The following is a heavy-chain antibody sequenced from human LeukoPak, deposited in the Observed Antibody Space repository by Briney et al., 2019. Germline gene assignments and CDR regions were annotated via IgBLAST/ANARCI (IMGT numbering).Heavy chain of an antibody. CDR3: ARRGIAAAGTYYFDY. J-gene: IGHJ4*02. V-gene: IGHV4-39*01. Sequence: PSETLSLTCTISGGSISSISYYWGWIRQPPGKGLEWIGSIYYTGSTYYNPSLKSRVTISVDTSKNQFSLKLSSVTAADTAVYYCARRGIAAAGTYYFDYWGQGTLVTVSS. CDR2: IYYTGST. D-gene: IGHD6-13*01. CDR1: GGSISSISYY.